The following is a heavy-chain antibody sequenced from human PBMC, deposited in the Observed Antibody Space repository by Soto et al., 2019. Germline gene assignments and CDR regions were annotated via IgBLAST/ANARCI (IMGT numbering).Heavy chain of an antibody. V-gene: IGHV4-30-2*01. J-gene: IGHJ1*01. CDR2: IYHSGST. CDR1: GGSISSGGYS. Sequence: SETLSLTCAVSGGSISSGGYSWSWIRQPPGKGLEWIGYIYHSGSTYYNPSLKSRVTISVDRSKNQFSLKLSSVTAADTAVYYCARGDLCGGDCYEYFLHWGQGTLVTVSS. D-gene: IGHD2-21*02. CDR3: ARGDLCGGDCYEYFLH.